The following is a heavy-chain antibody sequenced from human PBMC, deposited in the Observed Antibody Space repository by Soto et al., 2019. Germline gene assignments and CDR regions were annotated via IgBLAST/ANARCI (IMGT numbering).Heavy chain of an antibody. Sequence: GASVKVSCKASGGTFCSYAISWVRQAPGQGLEWMGGIIPIFGTANYAQKFQGRVTITADESTSTAYMELSSLRSEDTAVYYCARLPSLNTYYYDSSGHWGQGTLVTVSS. CDR2: IIPIFGTA. CDR3: ARLPSLNTYYYDSSGH. V-gene: IGHV1-69*13. CDR1: GGTFCSYA. D-gene: IGHD3-22*01. J-gene: IGHJ4*02.